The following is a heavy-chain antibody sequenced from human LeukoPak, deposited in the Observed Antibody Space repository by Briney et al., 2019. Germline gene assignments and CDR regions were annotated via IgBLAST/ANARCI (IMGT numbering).Heavy chain of an antibody. CDR1: GGSIGSSSHY. J-gene: IGHJ5*02. CDR3: GRLEGYSGSGRDNWFDP. V-gene: IGHV4-39*01. Sequence: SETLSLTCTVSGGSIGSSSHYWGWIWQPPGKGLEWIGSIYYSGSTYYNPSLKSRVAISVDTSKNEFSLKLSSVTAADTAVNYWGRLEGYSGSGRDNWFDPWGQGILVTVSS. D-gene: IGHD3-10*01. CDR2: IYYSGST.